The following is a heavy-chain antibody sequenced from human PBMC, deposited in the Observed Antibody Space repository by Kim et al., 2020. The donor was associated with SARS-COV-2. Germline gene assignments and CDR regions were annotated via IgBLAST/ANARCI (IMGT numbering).Heavy chain of an antibody. CDR1: GFIFSSYY. CDR2: IKQDGSEK. Sequence: GGSLRLSCAASGFIFSSYYMNWVRQAPGTGLEWVANIKQDGSEKYYVDSVKGRFTISRDNGKNSLYLQMNSLRAEDTALYYCVRDGPGVDWHCDLWGRDT. D-gene: IGHD7-27*01. CDR3: VRDGPGVDWHCDL. J-gene: IGHJ2*01. V-gene: IGHV3-7*01.